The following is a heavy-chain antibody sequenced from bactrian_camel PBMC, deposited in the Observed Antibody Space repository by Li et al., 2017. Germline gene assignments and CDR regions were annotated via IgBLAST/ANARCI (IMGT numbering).Heavy chain of an antibody. Sequence: DVQLVESGGALVQPGGSLKVSCVVSGFTFSSDPYIAWVRQAPGKELEWVSGIYAGAGSTYYAESLKGRFTISKDDAKKSVFLQMNTLKPEDTATYFCAADTVAWGREYIYWGQGTQVTVS. J-gene: IGHJ4*01. CDR2: IYAGAGST. D-gene: IGHD6*01. V-gene: IGHV3S40*01. CDR1: GFTFSSDPY. CDR3: AADTVAWGREYIY.